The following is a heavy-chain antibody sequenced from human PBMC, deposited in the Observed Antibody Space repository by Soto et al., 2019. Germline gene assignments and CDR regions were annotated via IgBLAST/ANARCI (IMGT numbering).Heavy chain of an antibody. CDR3: AKDPRGYSYGYDVDY. J-gene: IGHJ4*02. CDR1: GFTFSSYG. Sequence: GGSLRLSCAASGFTFSSYGMNWVRQAPGKGLEWVATISYDGTNKNYADSVKSRFTISRDNSKNTLYLQMDSLKLEDTAVYYCAKDPRGYSYGYDVDYWGQGTLVTVAS. CDR2: ISYDGTNK. D-gene: IGHD5-18*01. V-gene: IGHV3-30*18.